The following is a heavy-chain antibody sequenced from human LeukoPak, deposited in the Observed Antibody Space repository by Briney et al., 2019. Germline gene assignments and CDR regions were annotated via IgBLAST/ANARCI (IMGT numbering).Heavy chain of an antibody. CDR3: GRGAAVAVDH. Sequence: GGSLTLSCAASVFTLTDYNMHWVRQAPGRGLECVAFIQYDGTVEYYPDSVKGRFTMSRDKSKNTLYLHVNSLRREDTAVYFCGRGAAVAVDHWGQGTLVSVSS. CDR2: IQYDGTVE. D-gene: IGHD6-19*01. J-gene: IGHJ4*02. CDR1: VFTLTDYN. V-gene: IGHV3-30*02.